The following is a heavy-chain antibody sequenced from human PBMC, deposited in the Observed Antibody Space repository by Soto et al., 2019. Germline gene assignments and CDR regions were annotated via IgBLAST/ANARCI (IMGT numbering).Heavy chain of an antibody. CDR3: ARAHSTHSSYCVSPFSSKPEMDL. J-gene: IGHJ6*03. V-gene: IGHV1-2*04. CDR2: INPKSGGT. Sequence: SVKRSCKAAGYSFTDYHIHWVRQAPGQGLEWLGRINPKSGGTSTAQKFQGWVTMTRDRSISTVYMELTRLRSDDTAVYFCARAHSTHSSYCVSPFSSKPEMDLWGK. D-gene: IGHD2-21*01. CDR1: GYSFTDYH.